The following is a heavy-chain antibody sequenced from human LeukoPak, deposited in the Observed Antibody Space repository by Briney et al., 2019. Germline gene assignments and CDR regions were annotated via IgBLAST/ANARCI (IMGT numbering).Heavy chain of an antibody. V-gene: IGHV3-7*01. CDR1: GFTLSTYW. Sequence: PGGSLRLSCAASGFTLSTYWMSWVRQAPGKGLEWVANIKQDGSEKYYVDSVKGRFTISRDNAKNSLYLQMNSLRAEDTAVYYCAKDVGDSSSWVDYWGQGTLVTVSS. CDR3: AKDVGDSSSWVDY. D-gene: IGHD6-13*01. J-gene: IGHJ4*02. CDR2: IKQDGSEK.